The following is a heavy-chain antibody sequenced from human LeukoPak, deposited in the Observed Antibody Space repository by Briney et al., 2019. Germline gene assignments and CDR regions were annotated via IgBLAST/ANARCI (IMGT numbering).Heavy chain of an antibody. V-gene: IGHV3-74*01. CDR2: IYSDGSPT. J-gene: IGHJ4*02. Sequence: QPGASLRLCCAAAGFTSRSYCMHWVRPAPGKRLLSVSHIYSDGSPTTYADSVKGRFTISRDNAKNTLYLQMNTLRVEDTAVYYCANYGGNSPFWGQGGLVTVSS. D-gene: IGHD4-23*01. CDR1: GFTSRSYC. CDR3: ANYGGNSPF.